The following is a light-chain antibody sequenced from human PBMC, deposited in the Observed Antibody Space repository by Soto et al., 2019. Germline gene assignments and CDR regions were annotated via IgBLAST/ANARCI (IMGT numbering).Light chain of an antibody. CDR1: QSIRSW. CDR2: DAS. V-gene: IGKV1-5*01. Sequence: DIQMTQSPYTLSASVGDRVTITCRASQSIRSWLAWYQQKPGKAPKLLIYDASSLESGVPSRFSGSGSGREFSITISRLEPEDFSVYYCQQYGRSPLYSSGQQTTLDIK. CDR3: QQYGRSPLYS. J-gene: IGKJ2*03.